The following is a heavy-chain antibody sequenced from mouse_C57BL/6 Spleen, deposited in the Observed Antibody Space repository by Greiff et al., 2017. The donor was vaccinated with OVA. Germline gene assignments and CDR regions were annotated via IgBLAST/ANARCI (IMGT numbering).Heavy chain of an antibody. CDR2: IYPRSGTT. V-gene: IGHV1-81*01. J-gene: IGHJ3*01. D-gene: IGHD4-1*01. CDR1: GYTFTSYG. CDR3: SRFWGRFAY. Sequence: LVESGAELARPGASVKLSCKASGYTFTSYGISWVKQRPGQGLEWIGEIYPRSGTTYYNEKFKGKATLTADKSSITAYMELRSRTSEYYAVDCCSRFWGRFAYWGQGTLVTVSA.